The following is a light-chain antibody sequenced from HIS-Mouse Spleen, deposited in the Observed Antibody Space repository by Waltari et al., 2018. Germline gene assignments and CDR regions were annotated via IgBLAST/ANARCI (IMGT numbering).Light chain of an antibody. CDR1: ALPTTY. CDR2: EDS. CDR3: YSTDSSGNHRV. V-gene: IGLV3-10*01. J-gene: IGLJ2*01. Sequence: SYELTQPPSVSVSPGPTARITYSEAALPTTYPSLYQQKSGQAPVLVIYEDSKRPSGIPERFSGSSSGTMATLTISGAQVEDEADYYCYSTDSSGNHRVFGGGTKLTVL.